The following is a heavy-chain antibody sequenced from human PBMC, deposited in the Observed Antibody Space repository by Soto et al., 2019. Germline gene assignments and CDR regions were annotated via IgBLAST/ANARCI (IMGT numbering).Heavy chain of an antibody. V-gene: IGHV1-69*04. D-gene: IGHD4-17*01. CDR2: IIPSYDRT. Sequence: ASVKVSCKASGGTFSSYAIHWVRQAPGQGLEWLGKIIPSYDRTNYAQKFQGRVTVTADTYTTTAYMELSSLRSDDTAVYYCARDPSNGYGGGTFDCWGQGTLGTVPS. CDR3: ARDPSNGYGGGTFDC. J-gene: IGHJ4*02. CDR1: GGTFSSYA.